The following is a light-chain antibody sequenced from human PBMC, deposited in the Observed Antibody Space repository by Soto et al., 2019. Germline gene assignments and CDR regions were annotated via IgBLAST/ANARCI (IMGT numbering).Light chain of an antibody. CDR3: LQHNSYPRA. CDR2: AAS. V-gene: IGKV1-17*01. CDR1: QGIGND. Sequence: DIQMTQSPSSLSASVGDRVTITCRARQGIGNDLGWYQQKPGKAPKRLIYAASSLQSGVPSRFSGSGSGTEFTLTISSLQPEDFATYYCLQHNSYPRAFGQGTKVEIK. J-gene: IGKJ1*01.